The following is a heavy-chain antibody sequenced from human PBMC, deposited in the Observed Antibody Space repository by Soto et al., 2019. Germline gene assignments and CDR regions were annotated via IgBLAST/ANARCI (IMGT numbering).Heavy chain of an antibody. J-gene: IGHJ6*02. CDR3: ARGAGFIRDVMDV. D-gene: IGHD3-10*01. CDR1: GYSFTSYW. Sequence: PGESLKISCKGSGYSFTSYWIGWVRQMPGKGLEWMGVIYPGDSDTRYSPSFQGQVTISADKSIGTAYLQWSSLKASDTAMYYVARGAGFIRDVMDVWGQGSTVTVSS. CDR2: IYPGDSDT. V-gene: IGHV5-51*01.